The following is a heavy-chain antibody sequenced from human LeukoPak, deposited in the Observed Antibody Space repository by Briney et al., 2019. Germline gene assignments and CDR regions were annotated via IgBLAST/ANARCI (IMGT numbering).Heavy chain of an antibody. V-gene: IGHV3-11*04. D-gene: IGHD1-26*01. CDR3: ARDMGWEPQPRRDAFDI. J-gene: IGHJ3*02. Sequence: GGSLRLSCAASGFTFSDYYMSWIRQAPGKGLEWVSYISSSGSTIYYADSVKGRFTISRDNAKNSLYLQMNSLRAEDTAVYYCARDMGWEPQPRRDAFDIWGQGAMITVSS. CDR2: ISSSGSTI. CDR1: GFTFSDYY.